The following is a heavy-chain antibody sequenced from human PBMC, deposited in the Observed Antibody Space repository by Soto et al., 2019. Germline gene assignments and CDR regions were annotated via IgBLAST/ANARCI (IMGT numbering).Heavy chain of an antibody. J-gene: IGHJ6*02. D-gene: IGHD3-22*01. CDR2: INPSGGST. V-gene: IGHV1-46*01. Sequence: QVQLVQSGAEVKKPGASVKVSCKASGYTFTSYYMHWVRQAPGQGLEWMGIINPSGGSTSYAQKFQGRVTMTRDTSTSTVYMELSSLRSEDTAVYYCARDASEIAPYYYGMDVWGQGTTVTVSS. CDR3: ARDASEIAPYYYGMDV. CDR1: GYTFTSYY.